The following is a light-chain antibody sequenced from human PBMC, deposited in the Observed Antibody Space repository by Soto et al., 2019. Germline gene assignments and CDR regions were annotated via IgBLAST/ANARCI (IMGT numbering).Light chain of an antibody. J-gene: IGKJ5*01. Sequence: EIVLTQCPGTLSLSPGERATLSCRASQSVSNNYLAWYQQKPGQAPRLLIYGASNRATGIPDRFSGSGSGTDFTLTISRLEPEDFAVYYCQQYDSSPITFGQGTRLEIK. CDR1: QSVSNNY. CDR2: GAS. CDR3: QQYDSSPIT. V-gene: IGKV3-20*01.